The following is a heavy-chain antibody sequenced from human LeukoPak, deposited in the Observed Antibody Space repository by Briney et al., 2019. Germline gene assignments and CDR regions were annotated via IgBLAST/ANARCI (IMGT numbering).Heavy chain of an antibody. CDR1: GYTFTGYY. J-gene: IGHJ4*02. D-gene: IGHD6-6*01. Sequence: GASVKVSCKASGYTFTGYYMHWVRQAPGQGLEWMGWINPNSGGTNYAQKFQGRVTMTRDTSISTAYMELSRLRSDDTAVYYCAITLGLASSSPFDYWGQGTLVTVSS. CDR3: AITLGLASSSPFDY. V-gene: IGHV1-2*02. CDR2: INPNSGGT.